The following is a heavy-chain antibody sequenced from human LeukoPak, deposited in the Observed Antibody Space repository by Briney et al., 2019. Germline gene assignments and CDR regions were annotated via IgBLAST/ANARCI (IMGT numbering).Heavy chain of an antibody. Sequence: PGGSLRLSCAASGFTFSSYAMSWVRQAPGKGLEWVSAISGSGGSTYYADSVKGRFTISRDNSKNTLYLQMNSLRAEDTAVYYCAKDRSSSSGSSAYDSSGYGDYWGQGTLVTVSS. V-gene: IGHV3-23*01. D-gene: IGHD3-22*01. CDR1: GFTFSSYA. CDR2: ISGSGGST. J-gene: IGHJ4*02. CDR3: AKDRSSSSGSSAYDSSGYGDY.